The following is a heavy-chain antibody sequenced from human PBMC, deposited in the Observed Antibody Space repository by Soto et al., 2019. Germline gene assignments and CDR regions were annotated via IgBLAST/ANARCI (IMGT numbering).Heavy chain of an antibody. V-gene: IGHV3-9*01. Sequence: EVQLVESRGGLVQPGRSLRLSCAASGFTFDDYAMHWVRQAPGKGLEWVSGISWNSGSIGYADSVKGRFTISRDNAKNSLYLQMNSLRAEDTALYYCAKDPYSSSSGFDYWGQGTLVTVSS. CDR2: ISWNSGSI. J-gene: IGHJ4*02. D-gene: IGHD6-6*01. CDR3: AKDPYSSSSGFDY. CDR1: GFTFDDYA.